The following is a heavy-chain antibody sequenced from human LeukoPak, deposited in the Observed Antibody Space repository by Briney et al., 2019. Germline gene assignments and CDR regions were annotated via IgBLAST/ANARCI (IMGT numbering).Heavy chain of an antibody. CDR3: ASIQKRGPSYLPFDY. J-gene: IGHJ4*02. Sequence: ASVKVSCKASGYTFTGYYMHWVRQAPGQGLEWMGWINPNSGGTNYAQKFQGRVTMTRDTSISTAYMELSRLRSDDTAVYYCASIQKRGPSYLPFDYWGQGTLVTVSS. D-gene: IGHD2-2*01. V-gene: IGHV1-2*02. CDR2: INPNSGGT. CDR1: GYTFTGYY.